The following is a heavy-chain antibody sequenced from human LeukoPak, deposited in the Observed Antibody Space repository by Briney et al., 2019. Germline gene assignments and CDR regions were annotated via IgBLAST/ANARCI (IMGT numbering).Heavy chain of an antibody. D-gene: IGHD4-17*01. CDR3: ARDLFYGEDTGGGDAFDI. J-gene: IGHJ3*02. CDR2: FDPEDGET. CDR1: GYTLTELS. V-gene: IGHV1-24*01. Sequence: GASVKVSCKVSGYTLTELSMHWVRQAPGKGLEWMGGFDPEDGETIYAQKFQGRVTMTEDTSTDTAYMELSSLRSDDTAVYYCARDLFYGEDTGGGDAFDIWGQGTMVTVSS.